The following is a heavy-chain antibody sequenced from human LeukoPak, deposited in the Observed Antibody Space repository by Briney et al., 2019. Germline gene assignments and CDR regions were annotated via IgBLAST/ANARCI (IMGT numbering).Heavy chain of an antibody. CDR2: IYTSGST. CDR3: ARGPNEYSSSYPLDY. J-gene: IGHJ4*02. Sequence: PSETLSLTCTVSGGSISSSSYYWSWIRQPAGKGLEWIGRIYTSGSTNYNPSLKSRVTMSVDTSKNQFSLKLSSVTAADTAVYYCARGPNEYSSSYPLDYWGQGTLVTVSS. D-gene: IGHD6-6*01. CDR1: GGSISSSSYY. V-gene: IGHV4-61*02.